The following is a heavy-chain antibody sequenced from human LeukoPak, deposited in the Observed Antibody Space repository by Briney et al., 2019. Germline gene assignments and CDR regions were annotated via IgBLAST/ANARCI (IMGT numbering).Heavy chain of an antibody. D-gene: IGHD6-13*01. CDR2: IKPDESET. Sequence: GGSLRLSCAASGFMFSTYWMTWVRQAPGKGLEGVANIKPDESETYYVDSVKGRFTISRDNTKNLLYLQMNSLRGEDAAVYYCGGFGYEAAVDLWGQGTLVTVSS. V-gene: IGHV3-7*01. J-gene: IGHJ4*02. CDR3: GGFGYEAAVDL. CDR1: GFMFSTYW.